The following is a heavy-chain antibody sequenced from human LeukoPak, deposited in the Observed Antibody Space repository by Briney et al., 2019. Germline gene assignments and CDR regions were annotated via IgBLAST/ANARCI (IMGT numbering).Heavy chain of an antibody. CDR2: INPNGGFT. Sequence: ASVKVSCKPSGYTFSTHWMHCVRQAPGQGLEWMGIINPNGGFTSYAQTFQGRVTVTRDMSTSTVHMELSDLKSEETAVYYCARDQLGEWDLLSGGWFDPWGQGTLVTVSS. V-gene: IGHV1-46*01. J-gene: IGHJ5*02. CDR3: ARDQLGEWDLLSGGWFDP. CDR1: GYTFSTHW. D-gene: IGHD1-26*01.